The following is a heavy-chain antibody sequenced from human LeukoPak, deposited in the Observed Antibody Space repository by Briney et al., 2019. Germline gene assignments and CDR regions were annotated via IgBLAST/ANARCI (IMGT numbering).Heavy chain of an antibody. CDR1: GGSISSGGYY. CDR2: MYHSGST. D-gene: IGHD4/OR15-4a*01. V-gene: IGHV4-31*03. Sequence: SETLSLTCTVSGGSISSGGYYWSWIRQHPGKALEWIGYMYHSGSTYYNPSLKSRLTMSVDTSKNQFSLKLTSVTAADTAVYYCARVFYGPNYFDYWGQGTLVTVSS. J-gene: IGHJ4*02. CDR3: ARVFYGPNYFDY.